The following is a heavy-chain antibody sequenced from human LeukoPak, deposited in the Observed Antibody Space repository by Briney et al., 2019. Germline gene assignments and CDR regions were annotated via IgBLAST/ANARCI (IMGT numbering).Heavy chain of an antibody. V-gene: IGHV5-10-1*04. CDR2: IDPSDSYT. CDR1: GYSFTSYW. J-gene: IGHJ4*02. D-gene: IGHD5-12*01. CDR3: ARRVGYSGYESMTAPDY. Sequence: TRGESLKISCKGSGYSFTSYWISWVRQMPGKGLEWMGRIDPSDSYTNYSPSFQGQVTISADKSISTAYLQWSSLKASDNAMYYCARRVGYSGYESMTAPDYWGQGTLVTVSS.